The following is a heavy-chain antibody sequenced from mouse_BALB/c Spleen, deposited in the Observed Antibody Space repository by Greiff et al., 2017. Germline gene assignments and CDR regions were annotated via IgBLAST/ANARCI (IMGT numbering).Heavy chain of an antibody. CDR3: ARRPSYDYGAMDY. D-gene: IGHD2-4*01. CDR1: GDSITSGY. V-gene: IGHV3-8*02. CDR2: ISYSGST. J-gene: IGHJ4*01. Sequence: ESGPSLVKPSQTLSLTCSVTGDSITSGYWNWIRKFPGNKLEYMGYISYSGSTYYTPSLKSRISITRDTSKNQYYLQLNSVTTEDTATYYCARRPSYDYGAMDYWGQGTSVTVSS.